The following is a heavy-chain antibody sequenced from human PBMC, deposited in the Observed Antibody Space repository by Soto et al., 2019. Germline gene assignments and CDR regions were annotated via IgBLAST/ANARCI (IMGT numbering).Heavy chain of an antibody. D-gene: IGHD3-10*01. V-gene: IGHV4-59*01. CDR2: IYYSGST. CDR3: AIRFHGPGSLPPGNYFDY. J-gene: IGHJ4*02. CDR1: GGSISSYY. Sequence: ETLSLTFTVSGGSISSYYWSWIRQPPGKGLEWIGYIYYSGSTNYNPSLKSRVTISVDTSKNQFSLKLSSVTAADTAVYYCAIRFHGPGSLPPGNYFDYWGQGTLVTVSS.